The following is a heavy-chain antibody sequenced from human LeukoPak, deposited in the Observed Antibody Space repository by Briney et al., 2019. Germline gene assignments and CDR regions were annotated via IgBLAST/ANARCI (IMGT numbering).Heavy chain of an antibody. Sequence: SETLSLTCTVSGGSISSYYWSWIRQPPGKGLQWIGYIYYSGTTNYNPSLKSRVTISLDTSKKQFSLQLRSVTAADTAVYYCATTTVTPFNWYFDLWGRGTLVTVSS. CDR3: ATTTVTPFNWYFDL. CDR1: GGSISSYY. V-gene: IGHV4-59*01. D-gene: IGHD4-17*01. J-gene: IGHJ2*01. CDR2: IYYSGTT.